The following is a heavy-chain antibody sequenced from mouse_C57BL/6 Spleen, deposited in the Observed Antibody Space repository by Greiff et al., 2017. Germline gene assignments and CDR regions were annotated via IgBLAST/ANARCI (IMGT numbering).Heavy chain of an antibody. CDR2: INYDGSST. CDR3: ARDSHYYGSSSAMDY. D-gene: IGHD1-1*01. V-gene: IGHV5-16*01. Sequence: EVQLVESEGGLVQPGSSMKLSCTASGFTFSDYYMAWVRQVPEKGLEWVANINYDGSSTYYLDSLKSRFIISRDNAKNILYLQMSSLKSEDTATYYCARDSHYYGSSSAMDYWGQGTSVTVAS. CDR1: GFTFSDYY. J-gene: IGHJ4*01.